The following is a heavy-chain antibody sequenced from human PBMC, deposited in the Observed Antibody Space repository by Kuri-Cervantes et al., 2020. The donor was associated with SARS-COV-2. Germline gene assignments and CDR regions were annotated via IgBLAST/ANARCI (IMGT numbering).Heavy chain of an antibody. V-gene: IGHV1-69*13. Sequence: SVQVSCKASGGTFSSYAISWVRLAPGQGLEWMGRIIPIFGTANYAQKFQGRLTITADESTSTAYMELSSLRSEDTAVSYCSSGPRTGESSLYYYYMDVWGKGTTVTVSS. CDR2: IIPIFGTA. J-gene: IGHJ6*03. D-gene: IGHD7-27*01. CDR3: SSGPRTGESSLYYYYMDV. CDR1: GGTFSSYA.